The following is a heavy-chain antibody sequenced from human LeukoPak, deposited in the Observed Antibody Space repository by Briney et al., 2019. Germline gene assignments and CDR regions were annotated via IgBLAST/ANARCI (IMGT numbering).Heavy chain of an antibody. V-gene: IGHV4-30-4*07. Sequence: SGTLSLTCAVSGGSISSGGYSWSWIRQPPGKGLEWIGYIYYSGSTYYNPSLKSRVTISVDTSKNQFSLKLSSVTAADTAVYYCARGDYGDPRTFDYWGQGTLVTVSS. CDR1: GGSISSGGYS. CDR2: IYYSGST. D-gene: IGHD4-17*01. CDR3: ARGDYGDPRTFDY. J-gene: IGHJ4*02.